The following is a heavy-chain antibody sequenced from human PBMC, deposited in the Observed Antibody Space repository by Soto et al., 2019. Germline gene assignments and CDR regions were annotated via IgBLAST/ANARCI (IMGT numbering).Heavy chain of an antibody. J-gene: IGHJ3*02. Sequence: EFQLVESGGGLVRPGGSLRLSCADSGFTFSSYSMNWVRQAPGKGLQWVSSISSTSNPIFYAESVEGRFTISRDNAKSSLYLQMNSLRVEDTAVYYCLRGCRGYTKDDVLDIWGPGTMVTVSS. D-gene: IGHD2-2*02. CDR1: GFTFSSYS. CDR3: LRGCRGYTKDDVLDI. V-gene: IGHV3-21*01. CDR2: ISSTSNPI.